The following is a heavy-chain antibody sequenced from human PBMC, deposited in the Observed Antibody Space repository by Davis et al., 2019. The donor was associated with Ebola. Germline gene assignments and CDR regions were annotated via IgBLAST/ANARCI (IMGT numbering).Heavy chain of an antibody. CDR3: ARQKSWGSSWYLAY. CDR1: VYNFPNFW. V-gene: IGHV5-51*01. Sequence: GESLKISCKGSVYNFPNFWIGWVRQMPGKGLEWMGIIHHGDSDTRYSPSFQGQVMISADKSINTAYLQWSSLRASDTAMYYCARQKSWGSSWYLAYWGQGTLVTVSS. J-gene: IGHJ4*02. CDR2: IHHGDSDT. D-gene: IGHD6-13*01.